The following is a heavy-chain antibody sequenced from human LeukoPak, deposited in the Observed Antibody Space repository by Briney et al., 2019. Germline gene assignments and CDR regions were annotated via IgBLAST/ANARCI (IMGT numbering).Heavy chain of an antibody. CDR2: IIPILGIA. Sequence: SVNVSYKASGGTFSIYAIRWVRQAPGQGLEWMGRIIPILGIANYAQKFQGRVTITADKSTSTAYMELSSLRSEDTAVYYCARGGGYCSSTSCSGGWFDPWGQGTLVTVSS. J-gene: IGHJ5*02. CDR1: GGTFSIYA. V-gene: IGHV1-69*04. D-gene: IGHD2-2*01. CDR3: ARGGGYCSSTSCSGGWFDP.